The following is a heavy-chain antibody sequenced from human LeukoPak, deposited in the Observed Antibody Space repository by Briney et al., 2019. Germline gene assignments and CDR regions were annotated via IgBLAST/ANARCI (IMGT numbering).Heavy chain of an antibody. CDR2: MYHSGST. V-gene: IGHV4-38-2*02. CDR1: GYSISSGHY. CDR3: ARRAYSAAYWKHFDY. D-gene: IGHD1-1*01. J-gene: IGHJ4*02. Sequence: SETLSLTCTVSGYSISSGHYWGWIRQPPGKGLEWIGSMYHSGSTYYNPPLKSRVTISEDTSKNQFSLKLRSVTAADTAVYYCARRAYSAAYWKHFDYWGQGTLVTVSS.